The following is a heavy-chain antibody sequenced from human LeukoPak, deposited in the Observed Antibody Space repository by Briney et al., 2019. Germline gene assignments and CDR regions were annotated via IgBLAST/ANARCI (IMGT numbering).Heavy chain of an antibody. CDR3: AREARTGYYYYYMDV. J-gene: IGHJ6*03. V-gene: IGHV4-59*11. Sequence: SETLSLTCTVSGGSISSHYWSWIRQPPGKGLEWIGYIYYSGSTNYNPSLKSRVTISVDTSKNQFSLKLSSVTAADTAVYYCAREARTGYYYYYMDVWGKGTTVTVSS. D-gene: IGHD1-14*01. CDR2: IYYSGST. CDR1: GGSISSHY.